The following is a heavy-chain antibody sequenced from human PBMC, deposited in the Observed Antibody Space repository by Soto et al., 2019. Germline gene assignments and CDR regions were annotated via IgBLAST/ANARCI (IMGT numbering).Heavy chain of an antibody. V-gene: IGHV4-59*01. CDR3: ARGVGDYDSSGYSPAYFDS. J-gene: IGHJ4*01. CDR2: IYYSGST. CDR1: GGSISSYY. D-gene: IGHD3-22*01. Sequence: SETLSLTCTVSGGSISSYYWSWIRQPPGKGLEWIDYIYYSGSTNYNPSLQSRVTISVDTSKNQFSLKLTSVTAADTAVYYCARGVGDYDSSGYSPAYFDSWGHGMLVTVSS.